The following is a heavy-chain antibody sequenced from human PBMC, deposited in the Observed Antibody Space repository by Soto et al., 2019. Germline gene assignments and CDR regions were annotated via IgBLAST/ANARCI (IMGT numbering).Heavy chain of an antibody. CDR1: GFTFSSYG. CDR2: ISYDGSNK. J-gene: IGHJ3*02. CDR3: ANLPPLIQYCSGGSCYLTGRDAFDI. D-gene: IGHD2-15*01. Sequence: GGSLRLSCAASGFTFSSYGMHWVRQAPGKGLEWVAVISYDGSNKYYADSVKGRFTISRDNSKNTLYLQMNSLRAEDTAVYYCANLPPLIQYCSGGSCYLTGRDAFDIWGQGTMVTVSS. V-gene: IGHV3-30*18.